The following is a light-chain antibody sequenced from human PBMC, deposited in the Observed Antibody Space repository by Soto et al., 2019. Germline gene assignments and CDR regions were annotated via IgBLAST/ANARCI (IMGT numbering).Light chain of an antibody. CDR2: SNN. V-gene: IGLV1-44*01. CDR1: SSNIGSNT. CDR3: AAWDDSLNGGV. Sequence: QAVVTQPPSASGTPGQRVTISCSGSSSNIGSNTVNWYQQLPGTAPKLLIYSNNQRPSGVPDRFSGSESGTSASLAISGLQSEDEADYYCAAWDDSLNGGVFGGGTQLTVL. J-gene: IGLJ7*01.